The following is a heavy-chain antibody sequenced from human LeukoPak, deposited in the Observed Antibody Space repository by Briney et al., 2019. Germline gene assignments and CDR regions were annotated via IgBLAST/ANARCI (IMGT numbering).Heavy chain of an antibody. D-gene: IGHD3-16*01. Sequence: GGSLRLSCAASGFTCSYYWMSWVRQAPGKGLEGGANTKQDGSEKYYVDSMKGRFTISRNNAKNSMYLQMNSLRAEDTAIYYCARGGRYEALDIWGQGTLVTVSS. V-gene: IGHV3-7*01. CDR3: ARGGRYEALDI. CDR2: TKQDGSEK. J-gene: IGHJ5*02. CDR1: GFTCSYYW.